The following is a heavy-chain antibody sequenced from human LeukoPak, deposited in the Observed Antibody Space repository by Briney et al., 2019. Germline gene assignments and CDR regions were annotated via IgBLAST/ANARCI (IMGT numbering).Heavy chain of an antibody. J-gene: IGHJ6*03. CDR3: ARGRGGNPHYYYHMDV. CDR1: GGSISSGSYY. D-gene: IGHD4-23*01. Sequence: PSETLSLTCTVSGGSISSGSYYWSWIRQPAGKGLEWIGRIYTSGSTNYNPSLKSRVTISVDTSKNQFSLKLSSVTAADTAVYYCARGRGGNPHYYYHMDVWGKGTTVTVSS. CDR2: IYTSGST. V-gene: IGHV4-61*02.